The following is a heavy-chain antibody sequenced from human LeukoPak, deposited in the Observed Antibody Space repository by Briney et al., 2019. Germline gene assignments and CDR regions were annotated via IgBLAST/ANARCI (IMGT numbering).Heavy chain of an antibody. Sequence: GGSLRLSCAASGFTFSSYAMHWVRQAPGKGLEWVAVISYDGSNKYYADSVKGRFTISRDNSKNTLYLQMNSLRAEDTAIYYCAKMRWELNYFDNWGQGTLVTVSS. CDR3: AKMRWELNYFDN. D-gene: IGHD4-23*01. CDR1: GFTFSSYA. CDR2: ISYDGSNK. V-gene: IGHV3-30-3*02. J-gene: IGHJ4*02.